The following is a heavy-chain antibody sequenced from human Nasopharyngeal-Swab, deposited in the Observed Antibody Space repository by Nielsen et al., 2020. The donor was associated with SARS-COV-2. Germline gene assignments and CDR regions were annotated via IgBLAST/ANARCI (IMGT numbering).Heavy chain of an antibody. Sequence: SETLSLTCAVYGGSFSGYYWSWIRQPPGKGLEWIGEINHSGSTNYNPSLKSRVTISVGTSKNQFSLKLSSVTAADTAVYYCAGSGSYYDARQKHDYWGQGTLVTVSS. V-gene: IGHV4-34*01. J-gene: IGHJ4*02. CDR2: INHSGST. CDR3: AGSGSYYDARQKHDY. CDR1: GGSFSGYY. D-gene: IGHD3-10*01.